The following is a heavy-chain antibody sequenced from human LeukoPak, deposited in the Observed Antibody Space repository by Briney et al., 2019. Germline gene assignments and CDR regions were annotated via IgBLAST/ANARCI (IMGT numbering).Heavy chain of an antibody. CDR1: GFTFSSYF. CDR3: ANTPLYGGIGYYYYYYMDV. D-gene: IGHD4-23*01. CDR2: IRYDGSNK. V-gene: IGHV3-30*02. J-gene: IGHJ6*03. Sequence: HPGRSLRLSCAASGFTFSSYFMHWVRQAPGKGLEWVAFIRYDGSNKYYADSVKGRFTISRDNSKNTLYLQMNSLRAEDTAVYYCANTPLYGGIGYYYYYYMDVWGKGTTVTVSS.